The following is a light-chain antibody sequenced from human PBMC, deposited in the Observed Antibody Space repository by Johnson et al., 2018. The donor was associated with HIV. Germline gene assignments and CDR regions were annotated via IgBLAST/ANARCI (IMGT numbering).Light chain of an antibody. Sequence: QSVLTQPPSVSAAPGQKVTISCSGSSSNIGNNYVSWYKQLPGTAPKLLIYENNKQPSGIPDQLYGSKSGTSATLGITGRQSGDEADYYRGTWDSSLSAYVFGTVTMGIVL. CDR1: SSNIGNNY. J-gene: IGLJ1*01. CDR2: ENN. CDR3: GTWDSSLSAYV. V-gene: IGLV1-51*02.